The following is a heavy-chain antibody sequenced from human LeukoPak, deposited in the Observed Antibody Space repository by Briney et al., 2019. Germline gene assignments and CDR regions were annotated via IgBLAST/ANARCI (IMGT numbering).Heavy chain of an antibody. D-gene: IGHD6-19*01. CDR1: GGSISSSSYY. CDR2: IHYSGST. J-gene: IGHJ6*03. Sequence: SETLSLTCTVSGGSISSSSYYWGWIRQPPGKGLEWIGSIHYSGSTYYNPSLKSRVTISVDTSKNQFSLKLSSVTAADTAVYYCARQEQWPVRGSKFAVHYYYYYMDVWGKGTTVTVSS. CDR3: ARQEQWPVRGSKFAVHYYYYYMDV. V-gene: IGHV4-39*01.